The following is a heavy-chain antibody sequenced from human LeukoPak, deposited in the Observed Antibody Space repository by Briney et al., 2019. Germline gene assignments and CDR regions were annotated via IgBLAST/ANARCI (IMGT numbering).Heavy chain of an antibody. D-gene: IGHD2-2*01. CDR2: ISGSGGST. Sequence: PGGSLRLSCAASGFTFSSYAMSWVRQAPGKGLEWVSAISGSGGSTYYADSVKGRFTISRDNSKNSLYLQMNSLRAEDTAVYYCAIVVVPAASVPGHHYYGMDVWGQGTTVTVSS. CDR1: GFTFSSYA. V-gene: IGHV3-23*01. CDR3: AIVVVPAASVPGHHYYGMDV. J-gene: IGHJ6*02.